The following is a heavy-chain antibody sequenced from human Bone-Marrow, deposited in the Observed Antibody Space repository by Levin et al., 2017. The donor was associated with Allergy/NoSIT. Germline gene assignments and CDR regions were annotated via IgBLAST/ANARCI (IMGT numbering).Heavy chain of an antibody. CDR2: IRSKAYGGTT. J-gene: IGHJ6*02. V-gene: IGHV3-49*04. CDR1: GFTFGDYA. CDR3: TRAYVVVTAMLLYYYGMDV. D-gene: IGHD2-21*02. Sequence: PGGSLRLSCTASGFTFGDYAMSWVRQAPGKGLEWVGFIRSKAYGGTTEYAASVKGRFTISRDDSKSIAYLQMNSLKTEDTAVYYCTRAYVVVTAMLLYYYGMDVWGQGTTVTVSS.